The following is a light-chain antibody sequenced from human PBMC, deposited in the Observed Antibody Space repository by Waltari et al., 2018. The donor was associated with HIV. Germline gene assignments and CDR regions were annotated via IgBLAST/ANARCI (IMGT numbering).Light chain of an antibody. CDR2: QDN. J-gene: IGLJ3*02. CDR3: QAWDSSTGGV. CDR1: TLGAKY. V-gene: IGLV3-1*01. Sequence: SSEMPQPPSVSVSPGQTASITCSGDTLGAKYASWYQQKPGQSPVLVLYQDNKRPSGIPERFSGSNSGNTATLTISGTQAMDEADYYCQAWDSSTGGVFGGGTKLTVL.